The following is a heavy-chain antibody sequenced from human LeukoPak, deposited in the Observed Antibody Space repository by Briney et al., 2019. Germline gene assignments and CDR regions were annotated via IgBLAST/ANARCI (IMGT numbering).Heavy chain of an antibody. CDR1: GFTFDDYA. Sequence: GGSLRLSCAASGFTFDDYAMHWVRQAPGKGLEWVSLISWDGGSTYYADSVKGRFTISRDNAKNTLYLQINSLRAEDTAVYYCARGHVAGSDRHWDYWGQGTLATVSS. CDR2: ISWDGGST. D-gene: IGHD6-19*01. V-gene: IGHV3-43D*04. J-gene: IGHJ4*02. CDR3: ARGHVAGSDRHWDY.